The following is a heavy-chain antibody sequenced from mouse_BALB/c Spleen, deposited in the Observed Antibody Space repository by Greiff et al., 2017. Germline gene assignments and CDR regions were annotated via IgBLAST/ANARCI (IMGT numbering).Heavy chain of an antibody. Sequence: VQLQQSGAELMKHGASVKISCKATGYTFSSYWIEWVKQRPGHGLEWIGEILPGSGSTNYNEKFKGKATFTADTSSNTAYMQLSSLTSEDSAVYYCARSGRSRYFDVWGAGTTVTVSS. J-gene: IGHJ1*01. V-gene: IGHV1-9*01. CDR3: ARSGRSRYFDV. CDR2: ILPGSGST. D-gene: IGHD1-1*02. CDR1: GYTFSSYW.